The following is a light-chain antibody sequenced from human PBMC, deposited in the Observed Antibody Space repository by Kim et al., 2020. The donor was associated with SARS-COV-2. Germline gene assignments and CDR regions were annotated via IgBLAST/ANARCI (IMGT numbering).Light chain of an antibody. J-gene: IGLJ3*02. Sequence: QSALTQPASVSGSPGQSITMSCTGTSSDVGRYNYVSWYQQHPGKAPKLIIYDVSDRPSGVSNRFSGSKSGNTASLTISGLRAQDEADYYCSSYTSSNTLVFGGGTQLTVL. CDR2: DVS. CDR1: SSDVGRYNY. V-gene: IGLV2-14*03. CDR3: SSYTSSNTLV.